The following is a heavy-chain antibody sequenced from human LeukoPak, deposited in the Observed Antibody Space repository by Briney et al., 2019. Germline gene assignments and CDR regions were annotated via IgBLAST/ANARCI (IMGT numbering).Heavy chain of an antibody. J-gene: IGHJ4*02. Sequence: TGGSLSLSCAASGFTFSDYYMSWIRQAPGKGLEWVSYISSSGSTIYYADSVKGRFTISRDNSKNTLYLQMNSLRAEDTAVYYCAKDLRYSGSLRAMDYWGQGTLVTVSS. CDR1: GFTFSDYY. CDR3: AKDLRYSGSLRAMDY. D-gene: IGHD1-26*01. CDR2: ISSSGSTI. V-gene: IGHV3-11*01.